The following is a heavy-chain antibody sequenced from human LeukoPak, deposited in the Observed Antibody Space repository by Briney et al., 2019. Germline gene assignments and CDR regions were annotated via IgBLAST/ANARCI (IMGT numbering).Heavy chain of an antibody. CDR1: GYTFTSYD. V-gene: IGHV1-8*01. D-gene: IGHD1-26*01. CDR2: MNPNSGNT. CDR3: ARDVLLELLRGYKTYHYYGMDV. Sequence: GASVKVSCKASGYTFTSYDINWVRQAPGQGLEWMGWMNPNSGNTAYAQKFKGRVTITRNTSISTAYMELSSLRSEDTAVYYCARDVLLELLRGYKTYHYYGMDVWGQGTTVTVSS. J-gene: IGHJ6*02.